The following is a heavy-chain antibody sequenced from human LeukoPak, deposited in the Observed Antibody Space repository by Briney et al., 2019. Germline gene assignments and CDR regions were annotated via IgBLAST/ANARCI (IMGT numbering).Heavy chain of an antibody. Sequence: PSQTLSLTCTVSGGSISSGGYYWSWIRQHPGKGLEWIGYIYYSGSTYYNPSLKSRVTISVDTSKNQFSLKLSSVTAADTAVYYCAREPISGGKHCDYWGQGTLVTVSS. CDR1: GGSISSGGYY. J-gene: IGHJ4*02. D-gene: IGHD3-16*01. CDR3: AREPISGGKHCDY. CDR2: IYYSGST. V-gene: IGHV4-31*03.